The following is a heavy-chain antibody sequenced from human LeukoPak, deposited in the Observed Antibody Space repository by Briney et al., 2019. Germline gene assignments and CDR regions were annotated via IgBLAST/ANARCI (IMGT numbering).Heavy chain of an antibody. Sequence: GGSLRLSCAASGFTFSSYSMNWVRQAPGKGLEWVSSISSSSSYIYYADSVKGRFTISRDNAKNSLYLQMNSLRAEDTAVYYCARDRQWFDPRIDYWGQGALVTVSS. CDR1: GFTFSSYS. D-gene: IGHD3-10*01. CDR3: ARDRQWFDPRIDY. J-gene: IGHJ4*02. V-gene: IGHV3-21*01. CDR2: ISSSSSYI.